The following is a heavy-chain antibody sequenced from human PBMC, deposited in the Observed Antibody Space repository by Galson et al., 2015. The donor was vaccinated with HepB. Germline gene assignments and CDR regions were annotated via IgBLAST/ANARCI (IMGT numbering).Heavy chain of an antibody. CDR1: GFTFSSYG. V-gene: IGHV3-30*18. Sequence: SLRLSCAASGFTFSSYGMHWVRQAPGKGLEWVAVISYDGSNKYYADSVKGRFTISRDNSKNTLYLQMNSLRAEDTAVYYCAKDRLDYYYYGMDVWGQGTTVTVSS. CDR2: ISYDGSNK. J-gene: IGHJ6*02. CDR3: AKDRLDYYYYGMDV.